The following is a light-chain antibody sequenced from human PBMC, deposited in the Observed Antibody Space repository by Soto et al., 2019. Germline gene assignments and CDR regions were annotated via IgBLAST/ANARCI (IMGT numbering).Light chain of an antibody. CDR2: GAS. CDR3: QQSYSIPLT. J-gene: IGKJ4*01. V-gene: IGKV1-39*01. Sequence: DIQMTQSPSSLSASVGDRVTITCRASQSISSSLNWYQQKPGKAPKFLIYGASTLQSGVPSRFSCRPSETDFNLNISSLQPEDFATYYCQQSYSIPLTFGGGTKVEIK. CDR1: QSISSS.